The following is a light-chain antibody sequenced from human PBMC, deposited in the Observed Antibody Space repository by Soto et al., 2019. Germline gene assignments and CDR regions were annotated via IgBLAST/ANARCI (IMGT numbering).Light chain of an antibody. CDR3: SSYTTSTTRV. CDR1: SSDIGVYDF. Sequence: QSALTQPASVSGSPGQSITISCTGTSSDIGVYDFVSWYQQHPGRAPKLMIYDVTNRPSGISDRFSGSKSGNTASLTISGLQPEDEADYSCSSYTTSTTRVFGGGTKVNVL. V-gene: IGLV2-14*01. CDR2: DVT. J-gene: IGLJ3*02.